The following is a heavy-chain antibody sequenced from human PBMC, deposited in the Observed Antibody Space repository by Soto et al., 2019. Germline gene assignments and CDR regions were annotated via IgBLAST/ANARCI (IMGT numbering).Heavy chain of an antibody. CDR2: IYHSGST. J-gene: IGHJ5*02. Sequence: KTSETLSLTCAVSGYSISSGYYWGWIRQPPGKGLEWIGSIYHSGSTYYNPSLKSRVTISVDTSKNQFSLRLSSVTAADTAVYYCARGYYYDSSGYYPLKYNWFDPWGQGTLVTVSS. CDR1: GYSISSGYY. CDR3: ARGYYYDSSGYYPLKYNWFDP. V-gene: IGHV4-38-2*01. D-gene: IGHD3-22*01.